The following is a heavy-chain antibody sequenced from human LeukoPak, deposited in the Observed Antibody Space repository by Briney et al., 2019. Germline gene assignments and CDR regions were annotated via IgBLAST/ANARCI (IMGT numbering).Heavy chain of an antibody. V-gene: IGHV4-59*12. CDR3: ARVDMSYCSGGSCYWGRAFDI. J-gene: IGHJ3*02. CDR1: GGSISSYY. D-gene: IGHD2-15*01. CDR2: IYYSGST. Sequence: PSETLSLTCTVSGGSISSYYWSWIRQPPGKGLEWIGYIYYSGSTNYNPSLKSRVTISVDTSKNQFSLRLSSVTAADTAVYYCARVDMSYCSGGSCYWGRAFDIWGQGTMVTVSS.